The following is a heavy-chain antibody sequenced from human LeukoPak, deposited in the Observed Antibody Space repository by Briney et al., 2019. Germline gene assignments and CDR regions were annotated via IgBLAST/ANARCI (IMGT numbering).Heavy chain of an antibody. CDR1: GGSISSSSYY. V-gene: IGHV4-39*01. Sequence: PSETLSLTCTVSGGSISSSSYYWGWIRQPPGKGLEWIGSIYYSGSTYYNPSLKSRVTISVDTSKNQFSLKLSSVTAADTAVYYCARHLYSSGWYGMGYWGQGTLVTVSS. D-gene: IGHD6-19*01. CDR3: ARHLYSSGWYGMGY. J-gene: IGHJ4*02. CDR2: IYYSGST.